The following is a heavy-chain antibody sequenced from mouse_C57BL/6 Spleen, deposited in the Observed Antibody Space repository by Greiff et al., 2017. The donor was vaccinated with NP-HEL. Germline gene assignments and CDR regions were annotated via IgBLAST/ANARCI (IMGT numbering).Heavy chain of an antibody. CDR2: IHPNSGST. Sequence: VQLQQPGAELVKPGASVKLSCKASGYTFTSYWMHWVKQRPGQGLEWIGMIHPNSGSTNYNEKFKSKATLTVDKSSSTAYMQLSSLTSEDSAVYYCAREDYCGSSYAMDYWGQGTSVTVSS. J-gene: IGHJ4*01. D-gene: IGHD1-1*01. V-gene: IGHV1-64*01. CDR1: GYTFTSYW. CDR3: AREDYCGSSYAMDY.